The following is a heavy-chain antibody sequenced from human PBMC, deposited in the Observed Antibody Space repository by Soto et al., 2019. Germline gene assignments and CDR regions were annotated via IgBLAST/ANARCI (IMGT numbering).Heavy chain of an antibody. CDR1: GGSISSGGYY. V-gene: IGHV4-31*03. CDR2: IYYSGST. J-gene: IGHJ6*02. CDR3: ARDGGALGYYYGMDV. D-gene: IGHD2-15*01. Sequence: PSETLSLTCTVSGGSISSGGYYWSWIRQHPGKGLEWIGYIYYSGSTYYSPSLKSRVTISVDTSKNQFSLKLSSVTAADTAVYYCARDGGALGYYYGMDVWGQGTTVTVSS.